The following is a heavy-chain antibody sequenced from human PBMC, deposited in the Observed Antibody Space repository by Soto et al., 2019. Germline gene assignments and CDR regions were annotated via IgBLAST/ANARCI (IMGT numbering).Heavy chain of an antibody. CDR1: GGSISSYY. Sequence: QVQLQESGPGLVKPSETLSLTCTVSGGSISSYYWSWIRQPPGKGLVSIGYIYYSGSTNYNPSLKSRVTISVDTSKNQFSLKLSSVTAADTAVYYCAIGSGYFSGAFDIWGQGTMVTVSS. CDR2: IYYSGST. D-gene: IGHD3-22*01. V-gene: IGHV4-59*01. CDR3: AIGSGYFSGAFDI. J-gene: IGHJ3*02.